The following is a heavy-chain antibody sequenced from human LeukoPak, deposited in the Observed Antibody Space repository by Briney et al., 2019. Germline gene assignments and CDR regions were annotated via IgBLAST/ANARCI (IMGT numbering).Heavy chain of an antibody. V-gene: IGHV4-61*02. CDR3: ARCIAVAGLAFDI. J-gene: IGHJ3*02. CDR2: IYTSGST. Sequence: PSETLSLTCTVSGGSISSGSYYWSWIRQAAGKGLEWIGRIYTSGSTNYNPSLKSRVTISVDTSKNQFSLKLSSVTAADTAVYYCARCIAVAGLAFDIWGRGTMVTVSS. D-gene: IGHD6-19*01. CDR1: GGSISSGSYY.